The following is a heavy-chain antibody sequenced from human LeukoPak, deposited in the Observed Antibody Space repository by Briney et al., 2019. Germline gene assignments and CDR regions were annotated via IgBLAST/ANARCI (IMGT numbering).Heavy chain of an antibody. CDR3: AIDVLRYFDWLTPGQFDP. J-gene: IGHJ5*02. Sequence: PGGSLRLSCAASGFTFSSYSMNWVRQAPGKGLEWIGTIYYSGSTYYNPSLKSRVTISVDTSKNQFSLKLSSVTAADTAVYYCAIDVLRYFDWLTPGQFDPWGQGTLVTVSS. CDR2: IYYSGST. V-gene: IGHV4-59*05. D-gene: IGHD3-9*01. CDR1: GFTFSSYSMN.